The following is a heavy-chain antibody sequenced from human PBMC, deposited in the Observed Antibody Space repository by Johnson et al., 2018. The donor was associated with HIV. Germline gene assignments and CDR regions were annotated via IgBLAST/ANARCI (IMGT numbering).Heavy chain of an antibody. CDR3: AREWGARWEPLWGGAFDF. D-gene: IGHD1-26*01. CDR2: ISFDGSEE. J-gene: IGHJ3*01. Sequence: QVQLVESGGGVVQPGRSVRLSCAVSGLNFSDYGMHWVRQAPGKGLEWVAVISFDGSEEYYADSVKGRFTVSRDNCKNTLYLQMNSLRAEDTAVYYCAREWGARWEPLWGGAFDFWGQGTMVTVSS. V-gene: IGHV3-30*03. CDR1: GLNFSDYG.